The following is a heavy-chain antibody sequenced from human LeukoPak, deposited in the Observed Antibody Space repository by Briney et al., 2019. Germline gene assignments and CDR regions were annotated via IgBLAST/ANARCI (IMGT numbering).Heavy chain of an antibody. CDR2: INPNSGGT. J-gene: IGHJ4*02. CDR3: ARTLVVRGYFDY. Sequence: GASVKVSCKASGYTFTGYYMHWVRQAPGQGLEWMGWINPNSGGTNYEQKFQGRVTMTRDTSISTAYMELSRLRADDTAVYYCARTLVVRGYFDYWGQGTLVTVSS. CDR1: GYTFTGYY. V-gene: IGHV1-2*02. D-gene: IGHD3-22*01.